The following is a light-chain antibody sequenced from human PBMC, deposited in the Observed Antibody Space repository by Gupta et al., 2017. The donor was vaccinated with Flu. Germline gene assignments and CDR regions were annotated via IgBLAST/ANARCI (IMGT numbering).Light chain of an antibody. CDR1: QSLLYSDGNAY. J-gene: IGKJ1*01. CDR3: MQGTHWPTT. Sequence: DVVLTQFPLSLSVTLGQPASISCRASQSLLYSDGNAYLNWLQQRPGQSPRRLIYKASNRDSGVPDRIRGSGSDTDFTLMISRVEAEDVGVYYCMQGTHWPTTFGQGTRVELK. V-gene: IGKV2-30*01. CDR2: KAS.